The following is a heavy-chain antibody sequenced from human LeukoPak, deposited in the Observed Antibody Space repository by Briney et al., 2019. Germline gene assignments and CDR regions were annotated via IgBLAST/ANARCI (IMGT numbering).Heavy chain of an antibody. CDR3: ARDIRYSSGWYPRDNWFDP. CDR2: TYHRSKWYN. V-gene: IGHV6-1*01. Sequence: SQTLSLTCAISGDSVSSNSAAWNWIRQSPSRGLEWLGRTYHRSKWYNDYAVSVKSRITINPDTSKNQFSLQLNSVTPEDTAVYYCARDIRYSSGWYPRDNWFDPWGQGTLVTVSS. CDR1: GDSVSSNSAA. D-gene: IGHD6-19*01. J-gene: IGHJ5*02.